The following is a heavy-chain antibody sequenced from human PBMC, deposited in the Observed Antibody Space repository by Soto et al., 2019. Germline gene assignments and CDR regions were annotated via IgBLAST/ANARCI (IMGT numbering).Heavy chain of an antibody. CDR2: ISAYNGNT. V-gene: IGHV1-18*01. J-gene: IGHJ4*02. Sequence: GASVKVSCKASGYTFTNFGISWVRQAPGQGLEWMGWISAYNGNTNYAQNFQGRVTITTDTSTSTAYMELSSLRSDDTAVYYCARGGEPIDYWGQGTLVTVSS. CDR1: GYTFTNFG. D-gene: IGHD2-21*01. CDR3: ARGGEPIDY.